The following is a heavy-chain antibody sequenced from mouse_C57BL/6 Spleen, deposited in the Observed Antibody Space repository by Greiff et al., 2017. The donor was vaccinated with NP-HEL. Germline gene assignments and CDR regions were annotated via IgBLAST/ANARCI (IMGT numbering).Heavy chain of an antibody. V-gene: IGHV3-1*01. CDR2: IRYDGCT. CDR1: GYSITSGYD. Sequence: EVQGVESGPGMVKPSQSLSLTCTVTGYSITSGYDWHWIRHFPGNKLEWMGYIRYDGCTNYNPSLKSPTTITHDTSENHFYLKLNTVTTEDTATDYGAREPVYYGSSYGAVWGTGTTVTVSS. J-gene: IGHJ1*03. CDR3: AREPVYYGSSYGAV. D-gene: IGHD1-1*01.